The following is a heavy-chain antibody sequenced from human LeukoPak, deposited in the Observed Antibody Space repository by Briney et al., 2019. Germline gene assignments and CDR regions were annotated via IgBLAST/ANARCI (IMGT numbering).Heavy chain of an antibody. CDR1: GGSISSYY. D-gene: IGHD6-6*01. CDR2: IYYSGST. CDR3: TAARTVLEYFQH. J-gene: IGHJ1*01. V-gene: IGHV4-59*01. Sequence: SETLSLTCTVSGGSISSYYWSWIRQPPEKGLEWIGYIYYSGSTNYNPSLKSRVTISVDTSKNQFSLKLSSVTAADTAVYYCTAARTVLEYFQHWGQGTLVTVSS.